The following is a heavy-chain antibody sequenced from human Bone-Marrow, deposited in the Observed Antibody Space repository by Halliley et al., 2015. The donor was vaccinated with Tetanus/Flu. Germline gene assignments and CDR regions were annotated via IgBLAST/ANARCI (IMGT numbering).Heavy chain of an antibody. CDR2: ISYSGST. CDR3: ARHFDRAYYFDH. D-gene: IGHD3-22*01. Sequence: TLSLTCTVSGGSIHSYYWSWIRQPPGKGLEWIGFISYSGSTHYNPSVKSRVTMSVDMSKSQFSLSLSSVTAADTAVYYCARHFDRAYYFDHWGQGTLVTVSS. V-gene: IGHV4-59*08. CDR1: GGSIHSYY. J-gene: IGHJ4*02.